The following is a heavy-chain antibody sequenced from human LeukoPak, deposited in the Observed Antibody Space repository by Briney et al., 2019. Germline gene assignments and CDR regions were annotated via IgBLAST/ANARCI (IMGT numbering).Heavy chain of an antibody. CDR1: GFTFSSYA. CDR3: ATLSHSDYFDY. J-gene: IGHJ4*02. CDR2: ISGNGGIT. Sequence: PGGPLRLSCAASGFTFSSYAMHWVRQAPGKGLEYVSAISGNGGITYYANSVKGRFTISRDNSKNTLYLQMGSLRTEDMAVYYCATLSHSDYFDYWGQGTLVTVSS. V-gene: IGHV3-64*01.